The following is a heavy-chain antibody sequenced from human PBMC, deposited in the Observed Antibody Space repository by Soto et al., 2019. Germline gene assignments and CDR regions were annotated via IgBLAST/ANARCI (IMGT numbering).Heavy chain of an antibody. CDR2: INAGNGNT. D-gene: IGHD2-21*02. V-gene: IGHV1-3*01. CDR1: GYTFTSYA. J-gene: IGHJ4*02. CDR3: ARVWDAYCGGDCYYDY. Sequence: ASVKVSCKASGYTFTSYAMHWVRQAPGQRLEWMGWINAGNGNTKYAQKFQGRVTMTRDTSISTAYMELSRLRSDDTAVYYCARVWDAYCGGDCYYDYWGQGTLVTVS.